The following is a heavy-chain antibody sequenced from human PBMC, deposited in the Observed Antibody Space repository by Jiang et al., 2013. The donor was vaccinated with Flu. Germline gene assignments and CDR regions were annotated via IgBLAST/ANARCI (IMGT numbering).Heavy chain of an antibody. Sequence: QLVESGGGLVQPGGSLRLSCAASGFTFSSSAMTWIRQAPGRGLEWVSKISGSGTTANYADAVQGRFTISRDNSKNTLFLEMNSLRSEDTAVYYCVSSEGSESDYHYWGQGTLVTVSS. CDR3: VSSEGSESDYHY. J-gene: IGHJ4*02. CDR1: GFTFSSSA. D-gene: IGHD1-26*01. V-gene: IGHV3-23*04. CDR2: ISGSGTTA.